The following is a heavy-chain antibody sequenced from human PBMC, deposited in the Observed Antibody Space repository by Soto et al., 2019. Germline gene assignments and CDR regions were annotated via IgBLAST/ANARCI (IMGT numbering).Heavy chain of an antibody. V-gene: IGHV3-48*03. CDR2: ISSSGSTI. CDR1: GFTFSSYE. D-gene: IGHD5-12*01. J-gene: IGHJ4*02. Sequence: PGGSLRLSCAASGFTFSSYEMNWVRQAPGKGLEWVSYISSSGSTIYYADSVKGRFTISRDNAKNSLYLQMNNLRAEDTAVYYCARDGDGYRAQSFDYWGQGTLVTVSS. CDR3: ARDGDGYRAQSFDY.